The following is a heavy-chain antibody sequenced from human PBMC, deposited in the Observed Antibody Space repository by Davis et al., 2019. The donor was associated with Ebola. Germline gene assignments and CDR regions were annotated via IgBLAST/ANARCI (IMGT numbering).Heavy chain of an antibody. CDR2: IYYSGST. J-gene: IGHJ4*02. CDR1: GGSISSYY. Sequence: MPSETLSLTCTVSGGSISSYYWSWIRQPPGKGLEWIGYIYYSGSTNYNPSLKSRVAISVDTSKNQFSLKLSSVTAADTAVYYCARDSSPAFFWYWGQGTLVTVSS. CDR3: ARDSSPAFFWY. V-gene: IGHV4-59*01. D-gene: IGHD2/OR15-2a*01.